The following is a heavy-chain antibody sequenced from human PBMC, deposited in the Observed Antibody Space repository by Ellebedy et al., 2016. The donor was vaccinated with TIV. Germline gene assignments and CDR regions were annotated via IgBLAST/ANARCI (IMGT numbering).Heavy chain of an antibody. J-gene: IGHJ3*01. D-gene: IGHD3-10*01. CDR1: GFTINSNY. V-gene: IGHV3-66*01. CDR3: AGETFNDVDLDLWGLFDV. CDR2: ISVGGSA. Sequence: GGFLRLSCVVSGFTINSNYMSWVRQAPGRGLEWVSVISVGGSAYYADSVEGRFTISRDNSRNTLFLQMNGLRAEDTAVYYCAGETFNDVDLDLWGLFDVWGQGTTVTVSS.